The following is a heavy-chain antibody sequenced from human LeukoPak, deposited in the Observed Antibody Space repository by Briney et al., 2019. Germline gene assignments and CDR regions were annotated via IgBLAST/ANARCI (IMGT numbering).Heavy chain of an antibody. Sequence: GGSLRLSCAASGFTFRNSAMHWVRQAPGRGLEYVSGITSNGGSTYYSNSVEGGFTISRDNSKNTLYLQMGSLRADDMAVYYCARWYNSLDVWGRGTTVTVSS. CDR1: GFTFRNSA. CDR3: ARWYNSLDV. D-gene: IGHD1-1*01. CDR2: ITSNGGST. V-gene: IGHV3-64*01. J-gene: IGHJ6*02.